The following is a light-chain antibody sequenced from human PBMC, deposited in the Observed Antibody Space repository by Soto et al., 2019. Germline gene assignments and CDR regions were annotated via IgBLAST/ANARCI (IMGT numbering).Light chain of an antibody. V-gene: IGLV3-21*04. J-gene: IGLJ2*01. Sequence: SYELTQPPSVSVAPGKTARITCGGNNIGSKSVHWYQQRPGQAPVVVMYHDSDRPSGIPERFSGSNSGNTATLTISRVEAGDEADYYCHVWDSDSDHVVFGGGTKLTVL. CDR3: HVWDSDSDHVV. CDR1: NIGSKS. CDR2: HDS.